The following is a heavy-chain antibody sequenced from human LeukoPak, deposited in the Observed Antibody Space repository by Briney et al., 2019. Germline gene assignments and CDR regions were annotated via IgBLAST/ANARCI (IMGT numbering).Heavy chain of an antibody. J-gene: IGHJ5*02. D-gene: IGHD5-12*01. CDR2: IFWNGDK. CDR3: AHRVDGFDTAKRYWFDP. V-gene: IGHV2-5*01. CDR1: GFSLINSGVG. Sequence: ESGPTLVNPTQTLTLTCTFSGFSLINSGVGVGWIRQPPGKALEWLAVIFWNGDKRYSPSLESRLTITKDTSTNQVILTMTNMDPVDTARYYCAHRVDGFDTAKRYWFDPWGQGTLVTVSS.